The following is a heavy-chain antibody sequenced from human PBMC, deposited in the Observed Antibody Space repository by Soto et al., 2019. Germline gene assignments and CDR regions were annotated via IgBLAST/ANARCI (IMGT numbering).Heavy chain of an antibody. CDR2: IYWGDDK. Sequence: QITLKESGPTLVKPTQTLTLTCTFSGFSLSTTRVAVGWNRQPPGKALEWLALIYWGDDKRYTPFLKSRLTITKDTSKNQVVLTMTNMDPVDTATYYCAHSVVAGLVYYFDYWGQGTLVTVSS. D-gene: IGHD6-19*01. CDR3: AHSVVAGLVYYFDY. V-gene: IGHV2-5*02. CDR1: GFSLSTTRVA. J-gene: IGHJ4*02.